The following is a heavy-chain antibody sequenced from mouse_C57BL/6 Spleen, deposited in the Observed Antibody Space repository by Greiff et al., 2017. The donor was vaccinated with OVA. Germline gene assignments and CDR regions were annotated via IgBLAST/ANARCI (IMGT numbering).Heavy chain of an antibody. CDR3: ARHESLDGYYGDYAMDY. D-gene: IGHD2-3*01. CDR2: FYPGSGSI. Sequence: VKLQQSGAELVKPGASVKLSCKASGYTFTEYTIHWVKQRSGQGLEWIGWFYPGSGSIKYHEKFKDKATLTADKSSSTVYMELSRLTSEDSAVESCARHESLDGYYGDYAMDYWGQGTSVTVSS. V-gene: IGHV1-62-2*01. CDR1: GYTFTEYT. J-gene: IGHJ4*01.